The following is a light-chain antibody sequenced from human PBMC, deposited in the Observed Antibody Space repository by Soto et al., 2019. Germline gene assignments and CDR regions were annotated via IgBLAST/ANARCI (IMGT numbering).Light chain of an antibody. Sequence: QSALTQPPSASGSPGQSVTIPCTGTSSDVGGYDHVSWYQQHPGKAPKLIIYKVTKRPAGVPDRFSGSKSGNTASLTVSGLQAEDEADYYCSSDAGNYNYVFGTGTKLTVL. CDR3: SSDAGNYNYV. J-gene: IGLJ1*01. CDR2: KVT. CDR1: SSDVGGYDH. V-gene: IGLV2-8*01.